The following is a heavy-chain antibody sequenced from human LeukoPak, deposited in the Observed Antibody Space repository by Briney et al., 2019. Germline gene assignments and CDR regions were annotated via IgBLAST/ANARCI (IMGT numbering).Heavy chain of an antibody. Sequence: AGGSLRLSCAASGFTFSSYGMHWVRQAPGKGLEWAAFIRYDGSNKYYADSVKGRFTISRDNSKNTLYLQMNSLRAEDTAVYYCAKDLDYYDSSGYFSSEVDYWGQGTLVTVSS. CDR3: AKDLDYYDSSGYFSSEVDY. D-gene: IGHD3-22*01. CDR2: IRYDGSNK. V-gene: IGHV3-30*02. J-gene: IGHJ4*02. CDR1: GFTFSSYG.